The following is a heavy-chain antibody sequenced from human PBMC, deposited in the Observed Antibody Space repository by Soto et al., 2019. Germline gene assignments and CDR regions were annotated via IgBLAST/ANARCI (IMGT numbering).Heavy chain of an antibody. CDR3: AGTHAAVRPRPIAVAGRFDY. V-gene: IGHV4-59*08. CDR2: IYYSGST. J-gene: IGHJ4*02. CDR1: GGSISSYY. Sequence: SETLSLTCTFSGGSISSYYWSLIRQPPGKGLEWIGYIYYSGSTNYNPSLKSRVTISVDTSKNQFSLKLSSVTAADTAVYYCAGTHAAVRPRPIAVAGRFDYWGQGTLVTVSS. D-gene: IGHD6-19*01.